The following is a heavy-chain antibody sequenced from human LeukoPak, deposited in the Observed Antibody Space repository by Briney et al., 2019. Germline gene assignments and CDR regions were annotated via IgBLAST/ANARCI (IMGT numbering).Heavy chain of an antibody. CDR1: GYTFTSYG. D-gene: IGHD5-18*01. CDR2: ISAYNGNT. Sequence: GASVKVSCKASGYTFTSYGISWVRQAPGQGLEWMGWISAYNGNTNYAQKLQGRVTMTTDTSTSTAYMELRSLRSDDTAVYYCARDGYSYGYIHYYYYYTDVWGKGTTVTVSS. CDR3: ARDGYSYGYIHYYYYYTDV. V-gene: IGHV1-18*01. J-gene: IGHJ6*03.